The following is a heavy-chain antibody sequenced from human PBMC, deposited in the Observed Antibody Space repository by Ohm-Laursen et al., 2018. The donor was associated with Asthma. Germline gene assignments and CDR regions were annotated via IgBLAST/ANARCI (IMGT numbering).Heavy chain of an antibody. V-gene: IGHV3-64D*08. CDR1: GFTFSSSA. J-gene: IGHJ4*02. CDR2: ISSNGGST. CDR3: VKDSLKEQLGGVFDY. D-gene: IGHD6-13*01. Sequence: SQRLSCSASGFTFSSSAMHWVRQAPGKGLEYVSAISSNGGSTYYADSVKGRFTISRDNSKNTLCLQMSSLRAEDTAVYYCVKDSLKEQLGGVFDYWGQGTLVTVSS.